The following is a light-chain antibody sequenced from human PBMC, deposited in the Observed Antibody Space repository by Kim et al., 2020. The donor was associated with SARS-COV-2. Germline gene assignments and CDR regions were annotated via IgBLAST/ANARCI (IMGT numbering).Light chain of an antibody. Sequence: SASVGDRVTITCRASQSISSWLAWYQQKPGKAPKLLIYKTSSLESGVPSRFSGSGSGTEFTHTISSLQPDDFATYYCQQYNSYPLTFGQGTKLEI. CDR3: QQYNSYPLT. J-gene: IGKJ2*01. CDR1: QSISSW. V-gene: IGKV1-5*03. CDR2: KTS.